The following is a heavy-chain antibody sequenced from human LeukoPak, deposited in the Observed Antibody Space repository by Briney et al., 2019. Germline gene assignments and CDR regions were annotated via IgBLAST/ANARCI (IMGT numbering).Heavy chain of an antibody. CDR1: GGSISSYY. CDR2: IYHSGST. CDR3: ARGGAARLHFQN. D-gene: IGHD6-6*01. V-gene: IGHV4-59*01. J-gene: IGHJ1*01. Sequence: SETLSLTCTVSGGSISSYYWNWIRQPPGKGLEWIGYIYHSGSTNYNPSLQSRVTISVDTSKNQFSLNLNSVTAADTAVYYCARGGAARLHFQNWGQGTLVTVSS.